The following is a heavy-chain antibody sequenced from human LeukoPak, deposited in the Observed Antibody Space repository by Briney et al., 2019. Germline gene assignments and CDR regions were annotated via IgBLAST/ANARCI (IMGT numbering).Heavy chain of an antibody. CDR2: IKQDGSEK. J-gene: IGHJ4*02. D-gene: IGHD3-10*01. CDR3: ASFPFHNNYYGSGSFDY. Sequence: PGGSLRLSCAASGFTFSSYWMSGLRQARGKGLEGVANIKQDGSEKYYVDSVKGRFTISRDNAKNSLFLQMNSLRAEDTAVYYCASFPFHNNYYGSGSFDYWGQGTLVTVSS. V-gene: IGHV3-7*01. CDR1: GFTFSSYW.